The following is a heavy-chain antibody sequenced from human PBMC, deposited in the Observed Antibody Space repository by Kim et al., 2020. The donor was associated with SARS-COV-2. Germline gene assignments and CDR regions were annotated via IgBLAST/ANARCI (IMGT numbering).Heavy chain of an antibody. J-gene: IGHJ2*01. CDR3: ARGPLRITMIGVVTHWYFDL. Sequence: SETLSLTCTVSGGSISSGGYYWSWIRQHPAKGLEWIGYIYYSGSTYYNPSLKSRVTISVDTSKNQFSLKLSSVPAADTAVYYCARGPLRITMIGVVTHWYFDLWGRGTLVTVSS. CDR2: IYYSGST. D-gene: IGHD3-22*01. CDR1: GGSISSGGYY. V-gene: IGHV4-31*03.